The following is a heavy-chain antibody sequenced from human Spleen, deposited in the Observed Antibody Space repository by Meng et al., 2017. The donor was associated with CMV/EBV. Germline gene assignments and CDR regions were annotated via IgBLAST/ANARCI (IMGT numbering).Heavy chain of an antibody. Sequence: SETLSLTCTVSGGSVSSGSYYWTWIRQPPGKGLEWSGYIYYSGRTTYNPSLKSRVTILVDTSKNQLSLRLSSVTVADTAVYYCAREMIQHWFELWGQGTLVTVSS. CDR1: GGSVSSGSYY. V-gene: IGHV4-61*01. CDR2: IYYSGRT. CDR3: AREMIQHWFEL. D-gene: IGHD3-16*01. J-gene: IGHJ5*02.